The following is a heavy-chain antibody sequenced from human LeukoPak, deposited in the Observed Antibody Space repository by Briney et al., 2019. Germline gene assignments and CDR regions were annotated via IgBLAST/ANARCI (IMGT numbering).Heavy chain of an antibody. CDR2: IYWNDDK. CDR1: GFSLRTSGVG. Sequence: SGPTLVNPTQTLTLTCTFSGFSLRTSGVGVGWIRQPPGKALEWLALIYWNDDKRYSPSLKSRLTITKDTSKNQVVLTMTNMDPVDTATYYCAHSEFYYDSSGYPHFDYWGQGTLVTVSS. J-gene: IGHJ4*02. V-gene: IGHV2-5*01. D-gene: IGHD3-22*01. CDR3: AHSEFYYDSSGYPHFDY.